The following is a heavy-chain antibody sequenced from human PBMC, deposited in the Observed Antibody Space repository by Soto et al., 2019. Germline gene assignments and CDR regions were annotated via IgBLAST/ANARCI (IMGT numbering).Heavy chain of an antibody. Sequence: QVQLVQSGAEVKKPGSSVKVSCKASGGTFSSYAISWVRQAPGQGLEWMGGIIPIFGTANYAQKFQGRVTITADESTSTAYMELSSLRSEDTAVYYCARGSADIVVVVADYDAFDIWGQGTMVTVSS. CDR2: IIPIFGTA. CDR3: ARGSADIVVVVADYDAFDI. V-gene: IGHV1-69*12. J-gene: IGHJ3*02. CDR1: GGTFSSYA. D-gene: IGHD2-15*01.